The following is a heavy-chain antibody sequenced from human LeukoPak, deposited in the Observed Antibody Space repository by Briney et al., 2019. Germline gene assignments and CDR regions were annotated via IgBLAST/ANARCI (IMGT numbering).Heavy chain of an antibody. D-gene: IGHD3-22*01. CDR2: IKQDGSEK. Sequence: GGSLRLSCAASGFTFSRYWMSWIRQAPGKGLEWAANIKQDGSEKYYVDSVKGRFTISRDNARNSLSLQMNSLRAEDTAVYYCASVSITVVERDYMDVWGKGTTVTVSS. CDR1: GFTFSRYW. V-gene: IGHV3-7*01. J-gene: IGHJ6*03. CDR3: ASVSITVVERDYMDV.